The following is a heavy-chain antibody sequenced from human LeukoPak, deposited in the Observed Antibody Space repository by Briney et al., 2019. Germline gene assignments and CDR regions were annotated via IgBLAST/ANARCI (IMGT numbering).Heavy chain of an antibody. CDR2: ISSGGYTT. Sequence: GGSLRLSCTDSGFTFSSHDMNWVRQAPGKGLEWVSYISSGGYTTRYADSVKGRFTISRDNAKNSLYPQMNSLRAEDTAVYYCAREDSSYAPSEPFYFDYWGQGTLVTVSS. V-gene: IGHV3-48*03. J-gene: IGHJ4*02. D-gene: IGHD6-6*01. CDR3: AREDSSYAPSEPFYFDY. CDR1: GFTFSSHD.